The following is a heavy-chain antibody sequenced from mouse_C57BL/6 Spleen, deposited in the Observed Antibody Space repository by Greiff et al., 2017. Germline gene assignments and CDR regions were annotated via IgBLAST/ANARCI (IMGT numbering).Heavy chain of an antibody. V-gene: IGHV1-53*01. Sequence: QVQLQQPGTELVKPGASVKLSCKASGYTFTSYWMHWVKQRPGQGLEWIGNINPSNGGTNYNEKFKSKATLTVDKSSSTAYMQLSSLTSDDSAVYYCAREVGYSYAMDYWGQGTSVTVSS. CDR2: INPSNGGT. D-gene: IGHD3-2*02. CDR1: GYTFTSYW. CDR3: AREVGYSYAMDY. J-gene: IGHJ4*01.